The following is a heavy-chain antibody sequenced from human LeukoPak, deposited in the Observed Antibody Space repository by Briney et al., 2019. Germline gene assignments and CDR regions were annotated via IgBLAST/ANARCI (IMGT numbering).Heavy chain of an antibody. CDR2: IGSTSTYM. Sequence: GESVRLSCTASGFTFSGYSMSWVRQAPGKGLEWVSSIGSTSTYMYYADSVKGRFTISRDNAKNSLYLQMNSLRAEDTAVYYCARPPFMDAPMAFYWYFDLWGRGTLVTVSS. CDR3: ARPPFMDAPMAFYWYFDL. CDR1: GFTFSGYS. D-gene: IGHD5-18*01. V-gene: IGHV3-21*01. J-gene: IGHJ2*01.